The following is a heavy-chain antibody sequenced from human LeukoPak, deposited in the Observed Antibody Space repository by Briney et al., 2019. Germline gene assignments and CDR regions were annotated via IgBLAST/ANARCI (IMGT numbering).Heavy chain of an antibody. D-gene: IGHD2-21*02. J-gene: IGHJ4*02. CDR3: VREYCGGDCYPWN. CDR2: INPNSGGT. V-gene: IGHV1-2*06. Sequence: ASVKVSCKASGYTFTGYYIHWVRQAPGQGLECVGRINPNSGGTNYAQKFQGRVTMTRDTSISTAYMELSRLRSDDTAVYYCVREYCGGDCYPWNWGQGTLVTVSS. CDR1: GYTFTGYY.